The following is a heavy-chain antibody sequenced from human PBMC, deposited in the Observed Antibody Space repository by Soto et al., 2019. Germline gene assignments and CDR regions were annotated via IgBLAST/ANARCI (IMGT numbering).Heavy chain of an antibody. CDR2: IIPIFGTA. Sequence: QVQLVQSGAEVKKPGSSVKVSCTASGGTFSSYAISWVRQAPGQGLEWMGGIIPIFGTANYAQKFKGRVTSTADESTSTAYMELSSLRSEDTAVYYCARHVPAAGYYYGMDVWGQGTTVTVSS. D-gene: IGHD2-2*01. CDR1: GGTFSSYA. J-gene: IGHJ6*02. V-gene: IGHV1-69*12. CDR3: ARHVPAAGYYYGMDV.